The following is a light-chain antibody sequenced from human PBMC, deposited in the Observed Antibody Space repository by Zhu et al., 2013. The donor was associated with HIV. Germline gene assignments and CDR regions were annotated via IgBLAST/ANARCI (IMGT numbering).Light chain of an antibody. J-gene: IGKJ1*01. Sequence: EIVLTQSPGTLSLSPGERATLSCRASQSVSSSYLAWYQQKPGQAPRLLIYGASSRATGIPDRFSGSGSGTDFTLTISRLEPEDFAVYYCQQYGSSTGWTFGQGTKVEIK. CDR1: QSVSSSY. CDR3: QQYGSSTGWT. V-gene: IGKV3-20*01. CDR2: GAS.